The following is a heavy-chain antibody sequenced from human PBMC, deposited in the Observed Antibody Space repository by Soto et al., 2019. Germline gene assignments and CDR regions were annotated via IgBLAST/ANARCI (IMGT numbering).Heavy chain of an antibody. V-gene: IGHV3-30*18. CDR2: ISYDGSNK. J-gene: IGHJ4*02. CDR3: AKGGVDIVATIFY. D-gene: IGHD5-12*01. CDR1: GFTFSSYG. Sequence: QVQLVESGGGVVQPGRSLRLSCAASGFTFSSYGMHWVRQAPGKGLEWVAVISYDGSNKYYADSVKGRFTISRDNSKNTLYLQMNSLRAEDTAVYYCAKGGVDIVATIFYWGQGTLVTVSS.